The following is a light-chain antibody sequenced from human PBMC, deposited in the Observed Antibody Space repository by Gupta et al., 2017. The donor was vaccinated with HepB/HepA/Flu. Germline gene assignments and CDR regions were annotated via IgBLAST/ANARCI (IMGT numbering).Light chain of an antibody. J-gene: IGKJ3*01. CDR1: QSVSSY. CDR2: DAS. CDR3: QQRSNWPLT. V-gene: IGKV3-11*01. Sequence: EIVLTQSPATLSLPPGERATLSCRASQSVSSYLAWYQQKPGQAPRLLIYDASNRATGIPARFSGSGSGTDFTLTISSLEPEDFAVYYCQQRSNWPLTFGPETKVDIK.